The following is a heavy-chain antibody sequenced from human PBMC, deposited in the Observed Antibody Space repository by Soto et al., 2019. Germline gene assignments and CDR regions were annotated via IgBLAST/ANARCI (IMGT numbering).Heavy chain of an antibody. V-gene: IGHV3-9*01. J-gene: IGHJ4*02. CDR3: AKGGQLLVEGGGY. Sequence: EVQLVESGGGLVQPGRSLRLSCAASGFTFDDYAMHWVRQAPGKGLEWVSGISWNSGSIGYADSVKGRFTISRDNAKNSVYLQMNSRRAEDTALYYCAKGGQLLVEGGGYWGQGTLVTVSS. D-gene: IGHD2-2*01. CDR1: GFTFDDYA. CDR2: ISWNSGSI.